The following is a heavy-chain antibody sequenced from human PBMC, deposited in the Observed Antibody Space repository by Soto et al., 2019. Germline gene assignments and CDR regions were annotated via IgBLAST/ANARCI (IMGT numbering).Heavy chain of an antibody. V-gene: IGHV1-3*01. Sequence: ASVKVSCKASGYTFTSHAMHWVRQAPGQRLEWMGWINAGNGNTKYSQKFQGRVTITRDTSASTAYMELSSLRSEDTAVYYCARDRGYYDSSGHFYFDYWGQGTLVTVYS. CDR2: INAGNGNT. CDR3: ARDRGYYDSSGHFYFDY. CDR1: GYTFTSHA. J-gene: IGHJ4*02. D-gene: IGHD3-22*01.